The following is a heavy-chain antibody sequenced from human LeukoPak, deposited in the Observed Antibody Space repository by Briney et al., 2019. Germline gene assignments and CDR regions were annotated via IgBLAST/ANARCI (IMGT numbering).Heavy chain of an antibody. J-gene: IGHJ4*02. D-gene: IGHD5-12*01. CDR2: ISSSSSYI. CDR1: GFTFSSYS. Sequence: GGSLRLSCAASGFTFSSYSMNWVRQVPGKGLEWVSSISSSSSYIYYADSVKGRFTISRDNAKNSLYLQMNSLRAEDTAVYYCARXXAGYXGYDLVTYYFDYWGQGTLVTVSS. CDR3: ARXXAGYXGYDLVTYYFDY. V-gene: IGHV3-21*01.